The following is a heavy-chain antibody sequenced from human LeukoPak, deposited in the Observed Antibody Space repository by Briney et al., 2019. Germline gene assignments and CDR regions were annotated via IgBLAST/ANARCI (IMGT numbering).Heavy chain of an antibody. CDR2: INYGGTT. J-gene: IGHJ4*02. V-gene: IGHV4-39*01. CDR1: GGSISSSNYY. Sequence: TSETLSLTCTVSGGSISSSNYYWSWIRQPPGKELEWIASINYGGTTYYTPSLKSRVTISVDTSRNQFSLRLSSVTAADTAVYLCARYVFFGSGKFYFDYWARDPWSPSPQ. CDR3: ARYVFFGSGKFYFDY. D-gene: IGHD3-10*01.